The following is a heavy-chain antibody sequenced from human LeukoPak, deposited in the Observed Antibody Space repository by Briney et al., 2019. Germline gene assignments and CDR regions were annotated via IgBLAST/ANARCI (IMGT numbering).Heavy chain of an antibody. CDR2: ISAYNGNT. Sequence: GASVKVSCKASGYTFTSYGISWVRQAPGQGLEWMGWISAYNGNTNYAQKLQGRVTMTTDTSTSTAYMELRSLRSDDPAVYYCARDRPYYLWLGELKEFDAFDIWGQGTMVTVSS. CDR3: ARDRPYYLWLGELKEFDAFDI. V-gene: IGHV1-18*04. D-gene: IGHD3-10*01. J-gene: IGHJ3*02. CDR1: GYTFTSYG.